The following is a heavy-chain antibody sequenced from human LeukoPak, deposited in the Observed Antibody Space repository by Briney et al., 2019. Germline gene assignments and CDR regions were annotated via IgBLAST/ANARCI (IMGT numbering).Heavy chain of an antibody. CDR3: ARPDYDSSGYADY. J-gene: IGHJ4*02. CDR2: IWFDGSNK. CDR1: GFTFSSYG. V-gene: IGHV3-33*01. D-gene: IGHD3-22*01. Sequence: GGSLRLSCAASGFTFSSYGMLWVRQAPGKGLEWVAVIWFDGSNKYYADSVKGRFTISRDNSKNTLYLQMNSLRAEDTAVYYCARPDYDSSGYADYWGQGTLVTVSS.